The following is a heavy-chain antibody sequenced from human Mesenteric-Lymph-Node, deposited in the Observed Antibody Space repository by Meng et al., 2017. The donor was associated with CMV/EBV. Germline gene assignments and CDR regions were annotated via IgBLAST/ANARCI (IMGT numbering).Heavy chain of an antibody. D-gene: IGHD4-11*01. CDR3: AKDHDSNYYYYYGMDV. V-gene: IGHV3-48*04. Sequence: GGSLRLSCAASGFTFSNYAMAWVRQAPGKGLEWVSYISSSGSTIYYADSVKGRFTISRDNAKNSLYLQMNSLRAEDTAVYYCAKDHDSNYYYYYGMDVWGQGTTVTVSS. J-gene: IGHJ6*02. CDR2: ISSSGSTI. CDR1: GFTFSNYA.